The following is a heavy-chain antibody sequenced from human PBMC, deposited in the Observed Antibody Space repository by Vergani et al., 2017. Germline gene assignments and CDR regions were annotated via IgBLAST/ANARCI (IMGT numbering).Heavy chain of an antibody. D-gene: IGHD6-19*01. CDR1: GGSISSSSYY. CDR2: ISYSGST. CDR3: ARHGGGIAVAGSGLDY. J-gene: IGHJ4*02. V-gene: IGHV4-39*01. Sequence: QLQLQESGPGLVKPSETLSLTCTVSGGSISSSSYYWGWIRQPPGKGLEWIGSISYSGSTYYNPSLKSRVTISVDTSKNQFSLKLSSVTAADTAVYYCARHGGGIAVAGSGLDYWGQGTLVTVSS.